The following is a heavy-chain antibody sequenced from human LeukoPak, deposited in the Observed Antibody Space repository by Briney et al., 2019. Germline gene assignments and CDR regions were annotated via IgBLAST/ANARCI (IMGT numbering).Heavy chain of an antibody. CDR3: ARDHLFGFDV. CDR1: GFTFSSYS. CDR2: ISSGNFTI. V-gene: IGHV3-48*02. D-gene: IGHD3-3*01. J-gene: IGHJ3*01. Sequence: PGGSLRLSCAASGFTFSSYSMNWVRQAPGKGLEWVSHISSGNFTIYYADSVKGRFTISRDNAKNSLYLQMNTLRDEDTAVYYCARDHLFGFDVWGQGTMVTVSS.